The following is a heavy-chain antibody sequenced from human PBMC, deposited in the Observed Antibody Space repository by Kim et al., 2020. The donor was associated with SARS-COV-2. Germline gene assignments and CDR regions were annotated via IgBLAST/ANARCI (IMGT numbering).Heavy chain of an antibody. J-gene: IGHJ6*02. CDR3: AGGECLNYYYALAF. V-gene: IGHV3-66*01. Sequence: GGSLRLSCAASGFTVSSNYMSWVRQAPGKGLEWVSDLYSGCSTYYADSVKGRFTISRANPKNTLFFQMKTLRAADTAVYYCAGGECLNYYYALAFWAQGT. CDR2: LYSGCST. D-gene: IGHD3-3*01. CDR1: GFTVSSNY.